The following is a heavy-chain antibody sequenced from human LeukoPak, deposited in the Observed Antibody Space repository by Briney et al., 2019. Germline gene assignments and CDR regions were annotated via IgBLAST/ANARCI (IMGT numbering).Heavy chain of an antibody. Sequence: GGSLRLSCAASAFTFNNYDMHWVRQAPGKGLEWVAFIRYDGSNKYYADFVEGRFTISRDNSKNTLYLLMNSLRAEDTAVHYCAKDSGSYYTSDYWGQGTLVTVSS. V-gene: IGHV3-30*02. CDR1: AFTFNNYD. J-gene: IGHJ4*02. CDR2: IRYDGSNK. CDR3: AKDSGSYYTSDY. D-gene: IGHD3-10*01.